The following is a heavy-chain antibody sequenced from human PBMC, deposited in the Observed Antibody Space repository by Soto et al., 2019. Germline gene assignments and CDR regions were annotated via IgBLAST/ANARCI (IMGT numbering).Heavy chain of an antibody. V-gene: IGHV3-7*01. D-gene: IGHD2-21*02. CDR2: IKPDGSAT. J-gene: IGHJ4*02. CDR1: GFTFGSYW. Sequence: EVQLVESGGGLVQPGGSLRLSCAVSGFTFGSYWMNWVRLIPGKGLEWVAYIKPDGSATYYVDSVKGRFTIARDNAKNLRYLQMNSLRVEDTSVYYCARAGYCGPGCYYYFDYWGQGTLVTVSS. CDR3: ARAGYCGPGCYYYFDY.